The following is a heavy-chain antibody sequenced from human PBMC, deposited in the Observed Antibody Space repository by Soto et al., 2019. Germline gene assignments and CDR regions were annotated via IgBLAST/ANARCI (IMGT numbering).Heavy chain of an antibody. CDR2: SYYSGIT. V-gene: IGHV4-30-4*01. J-gene: IGHJ6*02. CDR3: ARVRGGHGDYYYYGMDV. CDR1: GGSISSGDYY. D-gene: IGHD4-17*01. Sequence: QVQLQESGPGLVKPSQTLSLTCTVSGGSISSGDYYWSWIRQPPGKGLEWIGYSYYSGITYYNPSLKSRVTLSVDTSKNRFSLKLNSVTAADTAVYYCARVRGGHGDYYYYGMDVWGQGTTVTVSS.